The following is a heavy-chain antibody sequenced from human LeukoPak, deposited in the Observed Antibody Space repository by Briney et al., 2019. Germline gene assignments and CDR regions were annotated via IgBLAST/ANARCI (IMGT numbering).Heavy chain of an antibody. CDR1: GFTFSNHA. J-gene: IGHJ5*02. Sequence: GGSPRLSCAASGFTFSNHAMTWVRQAPGKGLEWFAAISASGDDTFYADSVKGRFTISRDNSKNILYLQMNSLRAEDTAMYFCAKDVWWSVSWGQGTPVTVSS. D-gene: IGHD2-8*02. CDR2: ISASGDDT. V-gene: IGHV3-23*01. CDR3: AKDVWWSVS.